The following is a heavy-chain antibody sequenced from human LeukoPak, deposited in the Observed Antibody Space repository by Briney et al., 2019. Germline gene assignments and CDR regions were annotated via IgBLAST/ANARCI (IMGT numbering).Heavy chain of an antibody. Sequence: SETLSLTCTVSGGSISSYYWSWIRQPPGKGLEWIGYIYYSGSTNYNPSLKSRVTISVDTSKNQFSLKLSSVTAADTAVYYCTQGGELMNYWGQGTLVTVSS. CDR3: TQGGELMNY. V-gene: IGHV4-59*08. J-gene: IGHJ4*02. CDR1: GGSISSYY. CDR2: IYYSGST. D-gene: IGHD1-26*01.